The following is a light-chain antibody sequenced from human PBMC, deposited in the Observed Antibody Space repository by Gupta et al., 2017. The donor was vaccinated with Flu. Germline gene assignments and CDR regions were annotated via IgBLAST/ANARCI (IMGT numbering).Light chain of an antibody. J-gene: IGKJ1*01. V-gene: IGKV1-27*01. Sequence: RITITGRGSRYVCICFAWFQQKTGKVPQLLIYATSTLHSGVPPRFSGGRSGTDFTLTISSLQPEDFASYFCQHYDNVPRAFGQGTKVEVK. CDR3: QHYDNVPRA. CDR1: RYVCIC. CDR2: ATS.